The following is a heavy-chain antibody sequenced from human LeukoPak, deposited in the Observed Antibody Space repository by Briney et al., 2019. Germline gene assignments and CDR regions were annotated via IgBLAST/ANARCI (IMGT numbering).Heavy chain of an antibody. CDR1: GFTFSSYS. V-gene: IGHV3-23*01. CDR3: AKDLRTYYYDSSGYYYFDY. D-gene: IGHD3-22*01. Sequence: GGSLRLSCAGSGFTFSSYSMNWVRQAPGKGLEWVSAISGSGGSTYYADSVKGRFTISRDNSKNTLYLQMNSLRAEDTAVYYCAKDLRTYYYDSSGYYYFDYWGQGTLVTVSS. CDR2: ISGSGGST. J-gene: IGHJ4*02.